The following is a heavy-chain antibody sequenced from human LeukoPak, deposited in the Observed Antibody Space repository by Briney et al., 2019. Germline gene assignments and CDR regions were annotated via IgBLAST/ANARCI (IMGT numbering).Heavy chain of an antibody. CDR1: GYSFTSYW. Sequence: KGGESLKISCKGSGYSFTSYWIGWVRQMPGKGLEWMGIIYPGDSDTRYSPSFQGQVTVSVDNSINTAYLQWSSLKASDTAIYYCARRVGANDAFDFWGQGTMVNVFS. CDR2: IYPGDSDT. CDR3: ARRVGANDAFDF. V-gene: IGHV5-51*01. J-gene: IGHJ3*01. D-gene: IGHD1-26*01.